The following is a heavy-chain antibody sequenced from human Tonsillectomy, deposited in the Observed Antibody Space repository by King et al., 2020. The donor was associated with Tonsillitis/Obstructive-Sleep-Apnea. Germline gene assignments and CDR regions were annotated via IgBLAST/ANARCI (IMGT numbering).Heavy chain of an antibody. Sequence: QLVQSGAEVKRPGESLKISCQGSAYSFTNYWIGWVRQMPGKGLEWVGIIYPGDSDTRYSPSFQGHVTISADKSISTAFLQWSSLKAPDTAIYYCARTGYYGYWFDSWGQGTLVTVSS. D-gene: IGHD3-9*01. V-gene: IGHV5-51*03. CDR2: IYPGDSDT. CDR1: AYSFTNYW. J-gene: IGHJ5*01. CDR3: ARTGYYGYWFDS.